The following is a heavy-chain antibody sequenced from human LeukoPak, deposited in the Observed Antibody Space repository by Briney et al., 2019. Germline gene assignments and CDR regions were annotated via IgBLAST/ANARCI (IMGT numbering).Heavy chain of an antibody. Sequence: SETLSLTCTVSGGSISSYYWSWVRQPPGEGLEWIGYIYYSGNTNYNPSLKSRLTMSADRSRNQFSLNLNSVTAADTAVYYCARINWNYFDYWGQGILVTVAS. CDR1: GGSISSYY. V-gene: IGHV4-59*08. CDR2: IYYSGNT. CDR3: ARINWNYFDY. D-gene: IGHD3-3*01. J-gene: IGHJ4*02.